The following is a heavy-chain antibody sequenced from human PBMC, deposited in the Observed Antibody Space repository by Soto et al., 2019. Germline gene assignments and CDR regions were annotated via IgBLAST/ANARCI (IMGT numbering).Heavy chain of an antibody. D-gene: IGHD1-26*01. CDR3: AREYYSSTTWIDY. J-gene: IGHJ4*02. CDR1: GFTFTSYP. V-gene: IGHV1-18*04. Sequence: VQLVQSGPEVKRPGASVKVSCQTSGFTFTSYPFSWVRQAPGQGLEWLAWVHPYEGTTKVAHQFRDRITLTTDTSAATVFMELTGLPSDDTAVYFCAREYYSSTTWIDYWGQGTLVAVSS. CDR2: VHPYEGTT.